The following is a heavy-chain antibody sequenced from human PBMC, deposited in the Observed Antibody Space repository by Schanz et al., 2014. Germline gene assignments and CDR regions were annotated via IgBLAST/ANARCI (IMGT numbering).Heavy chain of an antibody. CDR2: ISGSSSTK. CDR3: TRDYESDFSSPRHDAFDV. J-gene: IGHJ3*01. Sequence: EVQLVESGGGVVRPGGSLRLSCAASGFTFDDYAMSWVRQAPGKGLEWVSYISGSSSTKYYADSVKGRFTISRDNGKTLLFLHISSLVAEAAAFYFCTRDYESDFSSPRHDAFDVWGQGTMVTVSS. V-gene: IGHV3-48*01. D-gene: IGHD3-22*01. CDR1: GFTFDDYA.